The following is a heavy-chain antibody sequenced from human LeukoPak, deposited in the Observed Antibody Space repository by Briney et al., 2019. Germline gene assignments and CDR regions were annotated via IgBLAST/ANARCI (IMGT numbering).Heavy chain of an antibody. D-gene: IGHD2-2*01. CDR1: GGSFSGYY. J-gene: IGHJ4*02. CDR2: INHSGST. Sequence: SETLSLTCAVYGGSFSGYYWSWIRQPPGKGLEWIGEINHSGSTNYNPSLKSRVTISVDTSKNQFSLKQSSVTAADTAVYYCARTRRSSTSCFDYWGQGTLVTVSS. CDR3: ARTRRSSTSCFDY. V-gene: IGHV4-34*01.